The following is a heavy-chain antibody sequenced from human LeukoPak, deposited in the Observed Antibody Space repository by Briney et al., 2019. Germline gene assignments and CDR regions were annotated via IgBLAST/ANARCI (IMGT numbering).Heavy chain of an antibody. V-gene: IGHV1-18*01. Sequence: ASVKVSCKASVYTFTSYGISWVRQAPGQGLEWMGWISAYNGNTNYAQKLQGRVTMTTDTSTSTAYMELRSLRSDDTAVYYCARSGYSYGTPRGYFDYWGQGTLVTVSS. CDR1: VYTFTSYG. CDR3: ARSGYSYGTPRGYFDY. CDR2: ISAYNGNT. J-gene: IGHJ4*02. D-gene: IGHD5-18*01.